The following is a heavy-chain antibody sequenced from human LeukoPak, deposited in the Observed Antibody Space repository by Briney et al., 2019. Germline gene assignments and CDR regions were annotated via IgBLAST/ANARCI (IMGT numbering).Heavy chain of an antibody. CDR2: VYYTGST. CDR1: GGSINNDDYS. CDR3: ASNTATVFDY. J-gene: IGHJ4*02. D-gene: IGHD2-21*02. V-gene: IGHV4-61*08. Sequence: PSETLSLTCAVSGGSINNDDYSWSWIRQSPGKGLEWIGYVYYTGSTEYNPSLGSRVTISLDMSKHQFSLNLTSVTAADTAVYFCASNTATVFDYWGQGALVTVSS.